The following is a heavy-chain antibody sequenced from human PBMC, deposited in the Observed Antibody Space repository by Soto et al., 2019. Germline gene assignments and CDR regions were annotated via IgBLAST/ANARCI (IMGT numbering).Heavy chain of an antibody. D-gene: IGHD2-2*01. Sequence: GESLKISCKGSGYSFTSYWIGWVRQMPGKGLEWMGIIYPGDSDTRYSPSFQGQVTISADKSISTAYLQWSSLKASDTAMYYCARQAMDVVVPAANDYWGQGTLVTVSS. J-gene: IGHJ4*02. CDR1: GYSFTSYW. V-gene: IGHV5-51*01. CDR3: ARQAMDVVVPAANDY. CDR2: IYPGDSDT.